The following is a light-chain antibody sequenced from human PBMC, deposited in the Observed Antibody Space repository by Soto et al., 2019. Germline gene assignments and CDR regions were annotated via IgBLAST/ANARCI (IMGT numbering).Light chain of an antibody. V-gene: IGKV3-20*01. Sequence: EIVLTQSPGTLSLSPGERATLSCRASQRVSSNYLAWYQQRPGQAPRLLIYGASSRATGIPDRFSGSGSGTDFTLTISRLETEDFAVYYCQQYDNSAPGFTFGPGTKVDIK. CDR3: QQYDNSAPGFT. J-gene: IGKJ3*01. CDR1: QRVSSNY. CDR2: GAS.